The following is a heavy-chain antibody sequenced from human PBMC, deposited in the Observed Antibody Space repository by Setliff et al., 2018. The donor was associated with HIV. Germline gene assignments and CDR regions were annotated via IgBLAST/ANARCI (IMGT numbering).Heavy chain of an antibody. D-gene: IGHD3-3*01. CDR3: ARGPLVTDFWSGIGAFDV. Sequence: SETLSLTCAVYGSSFSHYYWNWIRQPPGKGLEWIGEIIHSGSTNYNPSLKSRVTISVDMSKNQFSLKLSSVTAADTAIYYCARGPLVTDFWSGIGAFDVWGQGTMVTVSS. CDR2: IIHSGST. V-gene: IGHV4-34*01. CDR1: GSSFSHYY. J-gene: IGHJ3*01.